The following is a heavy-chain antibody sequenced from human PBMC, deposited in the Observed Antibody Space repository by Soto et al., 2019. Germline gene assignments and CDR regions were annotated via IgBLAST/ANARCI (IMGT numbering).Heavy chain of an antibody. J-gene: IGHJ4*02. CDR2: ISSDASVE. D-gene: IGHD2-21*01. CDR3: AKSFCGGNCHVEY. CDR1: GFPYRNYG. V-gene: IGHV3-30*18. Sequence: QVQLVESGGGVVQPGKSLRLSCAASGFPYRNYGFHWVRQAPGKGLEWVAFISSDASVEQYADSVKGRFTISIDNAEDTVYLQVNSLRPEDTAVYYCAKSFCGGNCHVEYWGQGTLVTVSS.